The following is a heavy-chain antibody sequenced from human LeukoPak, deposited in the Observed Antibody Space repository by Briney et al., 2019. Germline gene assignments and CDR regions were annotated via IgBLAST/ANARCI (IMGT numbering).Heavy chain of an antibody. Sequence: SVTLSLTCTVSGGSISSYYWSWIRQPPGKGLEWIGYIYYSGSTDYNPSLKSRVTISVDTSKNQFSLKLSSVTAADTAVYYCARRLRGAVAHYFDYWGQGTLVTVSS. J-gene: IGHJ4*02. CDR3: ARRLRGAVAHYFDY. V-gene: IGHV4-59*08. CDR2: IYYSGST. CDR1: GGSISSYY. D-gene: IGHD6-19*01.